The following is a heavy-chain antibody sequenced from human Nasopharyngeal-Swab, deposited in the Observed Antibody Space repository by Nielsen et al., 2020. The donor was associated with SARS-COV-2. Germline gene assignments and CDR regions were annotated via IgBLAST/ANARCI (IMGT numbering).Heavy chain of an antibody. J-gene: IGHJ4*02. Sequence: GESLKISCAASGFTFGNYWMSWVRQAPGKRLEWVANIKEDGSEKNYVDSVKGRFTISRDNAKNSLYLQMNTLRAEDTAVYYCVRDVIATVTTPPDYWGQGTLVTVSS. CDR3: VRDVIATVTTPPDY. D-gene: IGHD4-17*01. CDR1: GFTFGNYW. CDR2: IKEDGSEK. V-gene: IGHV3-7*01.